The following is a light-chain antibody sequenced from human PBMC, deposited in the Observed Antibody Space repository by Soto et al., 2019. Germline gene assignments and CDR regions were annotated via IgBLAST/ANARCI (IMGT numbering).Light chain of an antibody. J-gene: IGLJ2*01. V-gene: IGLV3-21*04. CDR2: YDH. CDR1: DIGSKT. CDR3: QVWDDTSDHVV. Sequence: SYELTQPPSVSVAPGQRARINCGGSDIGSKTVHWFRVKPGQAPVLVIFYDHNRASGIPERFSASNSGNMATLTISRVEAGDEADYFCQVWDDTSDHVVFGGGTKLTVL.